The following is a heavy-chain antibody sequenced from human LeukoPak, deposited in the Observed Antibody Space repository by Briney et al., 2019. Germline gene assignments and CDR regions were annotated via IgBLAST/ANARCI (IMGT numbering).Heavy chain of an antibody. D-gene: IGHD3-22*01. CDR3: ARDRKPSYDSSGHDAFDI. CDR1: GYTFTSYY. J-gene: IGHJ3*02. V-gene: IGHV1-46*01. CDR2: INPSGGST. Sequence: VASVKVSCKASGYTFTSYYMHWVRQAPGQGLEWMGIINPSGGSTSYAQKFQGRVTMTRDTSTSTVYMELSSLRSEDTAVYYCARDRKPSYDSSGHDAFDIWGQGTMVTVSS.